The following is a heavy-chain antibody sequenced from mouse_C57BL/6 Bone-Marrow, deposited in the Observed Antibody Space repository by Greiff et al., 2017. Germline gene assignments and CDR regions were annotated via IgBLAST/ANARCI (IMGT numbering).Heavy chain of an antibody. Sequence: QVQLQQPGAELVMPGASVKLSCKASGYTFTSYWMHWVKQRPGQGLEWIGEIDPSDSYTNYNQKFKGKSTLTVDKSSSTAYMQLSSLTSEDSAVYYCARGPLYPWFGYWGQGTLVTVSA. CDR2: IDPSDSYT. J-gene: IGHJ3*01. D-gene: IGHD2-1*01. V-gene: IGHV1-69*01. CDR1: GYTFTSYW. CDR3: ARGPLYPWFGY.